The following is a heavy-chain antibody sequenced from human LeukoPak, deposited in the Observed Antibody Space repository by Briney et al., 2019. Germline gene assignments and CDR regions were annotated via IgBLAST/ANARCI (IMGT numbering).Heavy chain of an antibody. D-gene: IGHD3-22*01. J-gene: IGHJ4*02. CDR2: ISWNSGSI. CDR3: AKDSPFDSSGRKDY. Sequence: GRSLRLSCAASGFTFDDYAMHWVRHAPGKGLEWVSGISWNSGSIGYADSVKGRFTISRDNAKNSLYLQMNSLRAEDTALYHCAKDSPFDSSGRKDYWGQGTLVTVSS. CDR1: GFTFDDYA. V-gene: IGHV3-9*01.